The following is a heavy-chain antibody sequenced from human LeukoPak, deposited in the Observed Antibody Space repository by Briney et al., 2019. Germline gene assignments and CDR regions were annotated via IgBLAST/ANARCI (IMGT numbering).Heavy chain of an antibody. J-gene: IGHJ4*02. V-gene: IGHV4-34*01. D-gene: IGHD2-15*01. CDR1: GGSFSGYY. CDR2: INHSGST. Sequence: SETLSLTRAVYGGSFSGYYWSWIRQPPGKGLEWIGEINHSGSTNYNPSLKSRVTISVDTSKNQFSLKLSSVTAADTAVYYCARGGDYCSGGSCYFYYWGQGTLVTVSS. CDR3: ARGGDYCSGGSCYFYY.